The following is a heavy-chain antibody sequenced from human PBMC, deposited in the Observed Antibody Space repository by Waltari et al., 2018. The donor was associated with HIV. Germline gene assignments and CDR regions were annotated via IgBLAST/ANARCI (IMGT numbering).Heavy chain of an antibody. CDR3: ARERDGSFDY. CDR1: GGSISSYY. V-gene: IGHV4-59*01. CDR2: IYYSGST. Sequence: QVQLQESGPGLVKPSETLSLTCTVSGGSISSYYWRWIGQPPGKGLEWIGCIYYSGSTNYNPSLKSRVTISVDTSKNQFSLKLSSVTAADTAVYYCARERDGSFDYWGQGTLVTVSS. J-gene: IGHJ4*02. D-gene: IGHD3-10*01.